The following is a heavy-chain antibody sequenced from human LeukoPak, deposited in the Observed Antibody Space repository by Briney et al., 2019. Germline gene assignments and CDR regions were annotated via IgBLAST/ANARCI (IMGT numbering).Heavy chain of an antibody. J-gene: IGHJ4*02. CDR2: ISSSGSTI. V-gene: IGHV3-48*03. D-gene: IGHD2-15*01. CDR1: GFTFSSSE. CDR3: ALGYCSGGSCYFGY. Sequence: GGSLRLSCAASGFTFSSSEMNWVRQAPGKGLEWASYISSSGSTIYNADSVKGRFTISRDNAKNSLYLQMNSLRADDTGVYYCALGYCSGGSCYFGYWGQGTLVTVSS.